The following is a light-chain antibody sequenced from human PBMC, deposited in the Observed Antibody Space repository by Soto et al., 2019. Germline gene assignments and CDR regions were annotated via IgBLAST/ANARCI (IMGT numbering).Light chain of an antibody. J-gene: IGKJ4*01. CDR1: QSVSNY. Sequence: EIVLTQSPATLSLSPGERATLSCRASQSVSNYLAWYQQKPGQAPRLLIYDASNRATGIPARFSGSGSGTDFTLTISSLEPADFGVYYCQQRSNWPPEGTFGGGTKVEIK. CDR2: DAS. V-gene: IGKV3-11*01. CDR3: QQRSNWPPEGT.